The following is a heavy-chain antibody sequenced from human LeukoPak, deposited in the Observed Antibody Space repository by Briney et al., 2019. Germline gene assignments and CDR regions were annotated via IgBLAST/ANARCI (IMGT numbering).Heavy chain of an antibody. D-gene: IGHD6-13*01. Sequence: GASVKVSCKASGYTFTSYGISWVRQAPGQGLEWMGWISAYNGNTNYAQKLQGRVTMTTDTSTSTAYMELRSLRSDDTAVYYCARVCRIAAAGTGVRWFDPWGQGTLVTVSS. V-gene: IGHV1-18*01. CDR1: GYTFTSYG. CDR2: ISAYNGNT. CDR3: ARVCRIAAAGTGVRWFDP. J-gene: IGHJ5*02.